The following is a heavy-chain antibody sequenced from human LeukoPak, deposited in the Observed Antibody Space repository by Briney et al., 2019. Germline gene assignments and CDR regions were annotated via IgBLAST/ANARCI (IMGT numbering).Heavy chain of an antibody. CDR2: IIPIFGTA. Sequence: ASVKVSCKASGATFSSYAITWVRQAPGQGLEWMGGIIPIFGTANYAQKFQGRVTITADKSTSTAYMELSSLRSEDTAVYYCARGEPKTLWFGDSAFDIWGQGTMVTVSS. CDR3: ARGEPKTLWFGDSAFDI. V-gene: IGHV1-69*06. CDR1: GATFSSYA. J-gene: IGHJ3*02. D-gene: IGHD3-10*01.